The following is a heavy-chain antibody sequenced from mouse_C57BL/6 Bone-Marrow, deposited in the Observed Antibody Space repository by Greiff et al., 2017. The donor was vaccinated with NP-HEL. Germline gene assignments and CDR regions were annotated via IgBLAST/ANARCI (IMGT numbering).Heavy chain of an antibody. CDR1: GFTFSDYY. D-gene: IGHD2-14*01. V-gene: IGHV5-12*01. CDR2: ISTGGGCT. J-gene: IGHJ4*01. CDR3: ARRNRYYVYAMDY. Sequence: EVMLVESGGGLAQPGGSLKLSCAASGFTFSDYYMHWVRQTPEKRLEWVAYISTGGGCTYYTETVKGRSTIPTDNAKNTLYLQMSRLKSEDTDMYYGARRNRYYVYAMDYWGQGTSVTVSS.